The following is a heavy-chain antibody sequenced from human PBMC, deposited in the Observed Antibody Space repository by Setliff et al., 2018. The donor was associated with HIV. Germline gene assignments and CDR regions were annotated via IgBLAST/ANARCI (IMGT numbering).Heavy chain of an antibody. CDR3: ARDLRIPYYGMDV. V-gene: IGHV1-8*01. Sequence: ASVKVSCKASGYTFASYDISWVRQATGQGPEWMGWMNPNSGNTGYAQQFHGRVTMTRNPYISTAYMELNRLSSEDTAVYYCARDLRIPYYGMDVWGQGTTVTVS. CDR2: MNPNSGNT. J-gene: IGHJ6*02. D-gene: IGHD2-21*01. CDR1: GYTFASYD.